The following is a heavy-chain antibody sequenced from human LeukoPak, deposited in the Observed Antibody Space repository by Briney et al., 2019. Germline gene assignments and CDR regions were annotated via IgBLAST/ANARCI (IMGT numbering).Heavy chain of an antibody. CDR1: GFTFSSYA. D-gene: IGHD3-3*01. V-gene: IGHV3-23*01. Sequence: GGSLRLSCAASGFTFSSYAMSWVRQAPGKGLEWVSAISGSGGSTYYADSVKGRFTISRDNSKNTLYLQMNSPRAEDTAVYYCAKVDYDFWSGYSPYHFDYWGQGTLVTVSS. CDR3: AKVDYDFWSGYSPYHFDY. CDR2: ISGSGGST. J-gene: IGHJ4*02.